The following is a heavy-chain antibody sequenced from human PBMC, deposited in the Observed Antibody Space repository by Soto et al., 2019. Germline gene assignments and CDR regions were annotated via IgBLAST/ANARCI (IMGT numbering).Heavy chain of an antibody. CDR1: SFTFSDYS. J-gene: IGHJ4*02. D-gene: IGHD4-4*01. V-gene: IGHV3-21*01. CDR2: ISGSVSYI. CDR3: ARAYGGLQYYCDH. Sequence: GGSRRLSCADSSFTFSDYSMNWVRQGPGKGLEWVASISGSVSYIYYADSAKGRFTISRDNAKRSLYLQMNSLRAEDTAVYYCARAYGGLQYYCDHWGQGTMFIVSS.